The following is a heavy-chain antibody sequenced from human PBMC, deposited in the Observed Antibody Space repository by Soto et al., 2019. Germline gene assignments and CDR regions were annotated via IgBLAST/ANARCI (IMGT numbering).Heavy chain of an antibody. J-gene: IGHJ4*02. CDR2: IIPVSGAA. D-gene: IGHD2-2*01. Sequence: QVQLVQSGAEVKKPGSSVKVSCKASGGTFGSYAFSWVRQAPGQGLEWMGGIIPVSGAAHYAQKFQGRVTITADESTSTADMELSSRSSQDTAVYYCATALGCRSTSCTLDYWGQGTRVIVSS. CDR3: ATALGCRSTSCTLDY. CDR1: GGTFGSYA. V-gene: IGHV1-69*01.